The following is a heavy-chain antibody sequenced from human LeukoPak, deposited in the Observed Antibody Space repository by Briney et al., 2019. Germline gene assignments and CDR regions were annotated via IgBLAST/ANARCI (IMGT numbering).Heavy chain of an antibody. V-gene: IGHV3-7*04. D-gene: IGHD3-10*01. J-gene: IGHJ4*02. CDR3: ARDRGYGDY. CDR1: GFTFSSYW. CDR2: IKQDGSEK. Sequence: GWALRLSCAASGFTFSSYWMSWVRQAPGKGLEWVANIKQDGSEKDYVDSVKGRFTISRDNAKNSLNLQMNSQREEDTAVYCCARDRGYGDYRGQGTLVTVSS.